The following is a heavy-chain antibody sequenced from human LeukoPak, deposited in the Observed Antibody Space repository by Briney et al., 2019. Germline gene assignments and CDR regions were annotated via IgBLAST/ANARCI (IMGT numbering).Heavy chain of an antibody. V-gene: IGHV4-61*02. D-gene: IGHD3-22*01. CDR1: GGSISSSSYY. J-gene: IGHJ4*02. CDR2: MYTSGTT. Sequence: SETLSLTCTVSGGSISSSSYYWNWIRQPAGKGLEWIGRMYTSGTTNYNPSLKSRVTISVDTSKNQFSLKLSSVTAADTAVYYCARTASGYYLFDYWGQGTLVTVSS. CDR3: ARTASGYYLFDY.